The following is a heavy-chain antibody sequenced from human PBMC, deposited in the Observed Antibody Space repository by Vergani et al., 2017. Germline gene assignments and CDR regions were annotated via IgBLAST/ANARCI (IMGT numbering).Heavy chain of an antibody. CDR2: ISSSSSTI. Sequence: EVQLVESGGGLVQPGGSLRLSCAASGFTFSSYRMNWVRQAPGKGLEGVSYISSSSSTIYYADSVKGRFTISRDNAKNSLYLQMNSLRAEDTAVYYCARVKERGLPHDAFDIWGQGTMVTVSS. CDR1: GFTFSSYR. V-gene: IGHV3-48*04. J-gene: IGHJ3*02. CDR3: ARVKERGLPHDAFDI. D-gene: IGHD5/OR15-5a*01.